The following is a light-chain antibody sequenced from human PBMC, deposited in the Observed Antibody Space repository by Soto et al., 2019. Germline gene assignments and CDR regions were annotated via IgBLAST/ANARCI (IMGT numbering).Light chain of an antibody. CDR2: GTS. CDR1: QGIRDD. J-gene: IGKJ1*01. CDR3: LQDYDYPRR. Sequence: AIQMTQSPSSLSASVGDRVTITCRASQGIRDDVGWYQQRPGEAPRLLIYGTSNLQSGVPSRFSGSGSGTDFTLTISSLQPEDFATYYCLQDYDYPRRFGQGTKVDIK. V-gene: IGKV1-6*01.